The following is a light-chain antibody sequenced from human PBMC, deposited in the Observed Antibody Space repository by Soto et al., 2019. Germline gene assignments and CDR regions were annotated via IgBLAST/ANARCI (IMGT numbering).Light chain of an antibody. V-gene: IGKV3-11*01. CDR1: QSVSSY. CDR2: DAS. Sequence: EIVVTQSPATLSLSPGERATLSCRASQSVSSYLAWYQQKPGQAPRLLIYDASNRATGIPARFSGSGSGTDFTLTISSLESEDFAVYYCQQRSNWPQITFGGGTKVDIK. J-gene: IGKJ4*01. CDR3: QQRSNWPQIT.